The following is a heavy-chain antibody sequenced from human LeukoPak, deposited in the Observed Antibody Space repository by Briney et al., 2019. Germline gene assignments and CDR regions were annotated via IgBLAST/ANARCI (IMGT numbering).Heavy chain of an antibody. D-gene: IGHD5-12*01. V-gene: IGHV1-2*02. Sequence: GASVKVSCKASGYTFTGYYMHWVRQAPGQGLEWMGWINPNSGGTNYAQKFQGRVTMTRDTSISTAYMELSSLRSEDTAVYYCAKHSGYDSGFDYWGQGTLVTVSS. CDR3: AKHSGYDSGFDY. CDR1: GYTFTGYY. J-gene: IGHJ4*02. CDR2: INPNSGGT.